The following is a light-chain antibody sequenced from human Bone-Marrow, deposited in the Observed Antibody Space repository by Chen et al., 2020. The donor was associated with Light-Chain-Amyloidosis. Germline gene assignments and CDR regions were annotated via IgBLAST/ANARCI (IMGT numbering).Light chain of an antibody. Sequence: NFMLTQPHSVSESPGKTVIISCTRSSGSIATNYVQWYQQRPGSSPTTVIYEDDQRPSGVPDRFSGSSDTSSNSASLTISGLTTAEEAGCYCQCYDGSSRGVFGGGTKLAVL. CDR1: SGSIATNY. J-gene: IGLJ3*02. V-gene: IGLV6-57*01. CDR2: EDD. CDR3: QCYDGSSRGV.